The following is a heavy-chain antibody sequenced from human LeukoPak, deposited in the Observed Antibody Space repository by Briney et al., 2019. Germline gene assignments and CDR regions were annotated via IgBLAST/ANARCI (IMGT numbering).Heavy chain of an antibody. V-gene: IGHV3-33*01. D-gene: IGHD3-22*01. CDR1: GFTFSRFG. CDR2: IWYDASGQ. J-gene: IGHJ6*02. Sequence: PGRSLTLSCAASGFTFSRFGMHWVRQAPGKGLEWVAMIWYDASGQHYGDSVKGRFTISRDTSKNTLYLQMNSLRVEDTAVYYCAIDLRYYDSSGPQHHYGMDVWGQGTTVTVSS. CDR3: AIDLRYYDSSGPQHHYGMDV.